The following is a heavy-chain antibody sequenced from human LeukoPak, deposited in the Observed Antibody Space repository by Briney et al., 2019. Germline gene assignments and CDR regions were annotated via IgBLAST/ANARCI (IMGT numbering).Heavy chain of an antibody. V-gene: IGHV4-34*01. CDR2: INHSGYT. D-gene: IGHD3-22*01. J-gene: IGHJ4*02. CDR3: SRQVVGNGY. Sequence: SETLSLTCAVYGESSFSNYYWSWIRQTPGGALEWIGEINHSGYTNYNPSLKSRVTLSIDTSKNQFSLRLNSVTAADTAVYYCSRQVVGNGYWGQGTLVTVSS. CDR1: GESSFSNYY.